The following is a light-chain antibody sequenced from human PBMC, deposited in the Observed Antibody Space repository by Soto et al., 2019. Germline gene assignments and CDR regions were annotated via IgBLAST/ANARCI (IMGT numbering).Light chain of an antibody. Sequence: QSFLSQPASLSGSPGQSITISCTGTSSDICAYYYVSWFQQHPGKAPKLMISEVNNRPSGVSNRFSGSKSVNTAYLTISGLQAEDEAEYFCLSFTTTXTHVVGTGTKVXV. J-gene: IGLJ1*01. CDR2: EVN. CDR1: SSDICAYYY. CDR3: LSFTTTXTHV. V-gene: IGLV2-14*01.